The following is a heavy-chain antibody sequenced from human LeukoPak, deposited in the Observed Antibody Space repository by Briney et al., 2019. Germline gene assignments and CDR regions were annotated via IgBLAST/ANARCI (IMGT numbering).Heavy chain of an antibody. D-gene: IGHD1-26*01. V-gene: IGHV3-53*01. J-gene: IGHJ4*02. Sequence: GGSLRLSCEASGFTVSSNYMSWVRQAPGKGLEWVSVIYSGGSTYYADSVKGRFTISRDNSKNTLYLQMNSLRAEDTAVYYCARDSGELSAIDYWGQGTLVTVSS. CDR1: GFTVSSNY. CDR2: IYSGGST. CDR3: ARDSGELSAIDY.